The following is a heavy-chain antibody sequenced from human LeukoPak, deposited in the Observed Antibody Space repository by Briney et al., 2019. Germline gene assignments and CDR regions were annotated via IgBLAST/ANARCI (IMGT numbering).Heavy chain of an antibody. D-gene: IGHD4-11*01. CDR3: GRMVTVKAPFDY. V-gene: IGHV2-70*17. CDR2: IDWDDDK. Sequence: SGPTLVNPTQTLTLTCTFPGFSLSTSGMCVSWIRQPPGKALEWLARIDWDDDKFYSTSLKTRLTISKDTSKNQVVLTMTNMDPVDTATYYCGRMVTVKAPFDYWGQGTLVTVSS. CDR1: GFSLSTSGMC. J-gene: IGHJ4*02.